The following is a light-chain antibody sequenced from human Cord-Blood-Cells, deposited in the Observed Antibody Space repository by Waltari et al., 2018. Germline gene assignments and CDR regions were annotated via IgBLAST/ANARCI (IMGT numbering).Light chain of an antibody. CDR2: WAS. CDR3: QQYYSTPLT. J-gene: IGKJ4*01. V-gene: IGKV4-1*01. Sequence: DIVMTQSPVSLAVSRGEGATINCKSSQSVLYSSNNKNYLAWYQQKPGQPPKLLIYWASTRESGVPDRFSGSGSGTDFTLTISSLQAEDVAVYYCQQYYSTPLTFGGGTKVEIK. CDR1: QSVLYSSNNKNY.